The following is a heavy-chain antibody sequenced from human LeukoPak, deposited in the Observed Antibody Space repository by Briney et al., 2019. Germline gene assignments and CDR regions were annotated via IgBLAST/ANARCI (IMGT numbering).Heavy chain of an antibody. CDR2: INHSGST. CDR3: ARVGSSGYWAFDY. Sequence: NPSETLSLICAVYGGSFSGYYWSWIRQPPGKGLEWIGEINHSGSTNYNPSLKSRVTMSVDTSKNQFSLKLSSVTAADTAVYYCARVGSSGYWAFDYWGQGTLVTVSS. D-gene: IGHD3-22*01. J-gene: IGHJ4*02. V-gene: IGHV4-34*01. CDR1: GGSFSGYY.